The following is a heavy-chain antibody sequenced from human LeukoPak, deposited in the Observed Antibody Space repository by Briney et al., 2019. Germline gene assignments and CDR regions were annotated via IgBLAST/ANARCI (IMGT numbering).Heavy chain of an antibody. CDR1: GYSFTSSW. CDR3: ARHLAEYSSSSGLDY. V-gene: IGHV5-51*01. D-gene: IGHD6-6*01. J-gene: IGHJ4*02. Sequence: GESLKISCKGSGYSFTSSWIGWVRQMPGKGLEWMGIIYPGDSDTRYSPSFQGQVTISADKSISTAYLQWSSLKASDTAMYYCARHLAEYSSSSGLDYWGQGTLVTVSS. CDR2: IYPGDSDT.